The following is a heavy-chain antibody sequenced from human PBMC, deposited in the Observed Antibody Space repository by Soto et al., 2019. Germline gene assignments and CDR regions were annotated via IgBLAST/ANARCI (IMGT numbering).Heavy chain of an antibody. CDR1: GGSFSGYY. V-gene: IGHV4-34*01. D-gene: IGHD2-15*01. Sequence: PSETLSLTCAVYGGSFSGYYWSWIRQPPGKGLEWIGEINHSGSTNYNPSLKSRVTISVDTSKNQFSLKPSSVTAADTAVYYCARAVEVVAAIPCLDNWFDPWGQGTLVTVSS. CDR3: ARAVEVVAAIPCLDNWFDP. CDR2: INHSGST. J-gene: IGHJ5*02.